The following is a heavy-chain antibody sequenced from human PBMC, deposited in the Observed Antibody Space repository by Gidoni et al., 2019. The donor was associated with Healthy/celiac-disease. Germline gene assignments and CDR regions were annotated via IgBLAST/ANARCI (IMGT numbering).Heavy chain of an antibody. CDR3: ARGGRYNWNYGHYYYYMDV. CDR2: INHSGST. CDR1: GGSFSGYY. V-gene: IGHV4-34*01. Sequence: QVQLQQWGAGLLTPSETLSLTCAVYGGSFSGYYWSWIRQPPGKGLEWIGEINHSGSTNYNPSLKSRVTISVDTSKNQFSLKLSSVTAADTAVYYCARGGRYNWNYGHYYYYMDVWGKGTTVTVSS. J-gene: IGHJ6*03. D-gene: IGHD1-7*01.